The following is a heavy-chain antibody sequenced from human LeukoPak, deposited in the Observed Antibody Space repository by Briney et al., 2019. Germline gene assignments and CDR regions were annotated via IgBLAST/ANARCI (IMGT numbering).Heavy chain of an antibody. CDR1: GYTFTSYY. J-gene: IGHJ6*02. CDR3: AREPSPIIVVVTANGMDV. CDR2: INPSGGST. Sequence: ASVKVSCKASGYTFTSYYMHWVRQAPGQGLEWMGIINPSGGSTSYAQKFQGRVTMTRDTSTSTVYMELSSLRYEDTAVYYCAREPSPIIVVVTANGMDVWGQGTTVTVSS. D-gene: IGHD2-21*02. V-gene: IGHV1-46*01.